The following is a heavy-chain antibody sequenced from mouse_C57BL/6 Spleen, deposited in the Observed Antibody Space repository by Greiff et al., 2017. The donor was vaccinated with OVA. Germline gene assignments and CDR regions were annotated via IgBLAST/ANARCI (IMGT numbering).Heavy chain of an antibody. CDR1: GFSFNTYA. CDR3: VRHEGDAMDY. Sequence: EVKLVESGGGLVQPKGSLKLSCAASGFSFNTYAMNWVRQAPGKGLEWVARIRSKSNNYATYYADSVKDRFTISRDDSESMLYLQMNNLKTEDTAMYYCVRHEGDAMDYWGQGTSVTVSS. V-gene: IGHV10-1*01. J-gene: IGHJ4*01. CDR2: IRSKSNNYAT.